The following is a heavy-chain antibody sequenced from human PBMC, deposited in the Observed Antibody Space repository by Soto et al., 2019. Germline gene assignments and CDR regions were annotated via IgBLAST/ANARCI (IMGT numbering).Heavy chain of an antibody. Sequence: QVQLVQSGAEVKKPGASVKVSCKASGYTFTSYYMHWVRQAPGQGLEWMGIINPSGGSTRYAQKXXXXXXXXXXXXXXXXXXXXXXXXXXXXXXXXXXXXXXXXXXXXYVGNNWFDPWGQGTLVTVS. J-gene: IGHJ5*02. CDR1: GYTFTSYY. V-gene: IGHV1-46*01. CDR2: INPSGGST. CDR3: XXXXXXXXXXXYVGNNWFDP.